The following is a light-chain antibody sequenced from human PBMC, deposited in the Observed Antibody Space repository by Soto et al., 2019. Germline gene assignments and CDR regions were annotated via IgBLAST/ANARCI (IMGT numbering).Light chain of an antibody. CDR3: SSYTSSSSVV. CDR1: SSDVGGYNY. Sequence: QSALTQPASVSGSPGQSITISCTGTSSDVGGYNYVSWYQQHPGKAPKLMIYEVSNRPSGGSNRFSGSKSGNTASLTISGLKAEDEADYYCSSYTSSSSVVFGGGTKLTVL. J-gene: IGLJ2*01. V-gene: IGLV2-14*01. CDR2: EVS.